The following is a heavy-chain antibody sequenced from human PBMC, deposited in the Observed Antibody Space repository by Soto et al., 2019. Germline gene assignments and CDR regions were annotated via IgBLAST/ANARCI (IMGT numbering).Heavy chain of an antibody. CDR1: GFTFDDYA. CDR2: ISWNSGSI. J-gene: IGHJ4*02. V-gene: IGHV3-9*01. Sequence: GGSLRLSCAASGFTFDDYAMHWVRQAPGKGLEWVSGISWNSGSIGYADSVKGRFTISRDNAKNSLYLQMNSLRAEDTALYYCAKDMRLAGKEYYFDYWGQGTLVTVSS. D-gene: IGHD6-19*01. CDR3: AKDMRLAGKEYYFDY.